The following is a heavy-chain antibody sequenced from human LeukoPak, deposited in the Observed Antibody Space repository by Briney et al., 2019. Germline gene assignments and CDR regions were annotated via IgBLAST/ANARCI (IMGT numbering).Heavy chain of an antibody. Sequence: SETLSLTCTVSGGFINSNFWGWIRQPPGKGLEWIGYMFHSGSTNYNPSLERRVTISGDTSKSQFSLKLSSVTAADTAVYYCARFGSGGSPDYWGQGTLVTVSS. D-gene: IGHD2-15*01. J-gene: IGHJ4*02. V-gene: IGHV4-59*12. CDR2: MFHSGST. CDR1: GGFINSNF. CDR3: ARFGSGGSPDY.